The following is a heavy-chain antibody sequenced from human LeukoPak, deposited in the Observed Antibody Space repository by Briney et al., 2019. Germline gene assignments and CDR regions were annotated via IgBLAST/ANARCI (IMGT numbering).Heavy chain of an antibody. CDR2: ISGSGGST. J-gene: IGHJ4*02. V-gene: IGHV3-23*01. Sequence: GGSLRLSCAASGFTFSSYAMSWVRQAPGKGLEWVSAISGSGGSTYYADSVKGRFTISRDNSKNTLYLQMNSLRAEDTAVYYCAKDRGTYYYDSSGLVDYWGQGTLVTVSS. CDR1: GFTFSSYA. D-gene: IGHD3-22*01. CDR3: AKDRGTYYYDSSGLVDY.